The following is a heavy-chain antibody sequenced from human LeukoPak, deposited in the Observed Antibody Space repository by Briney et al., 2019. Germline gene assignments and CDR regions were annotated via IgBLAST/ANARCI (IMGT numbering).Heavy chain of an antibody. CDR1: GYSISSGYY. J-gene: IGHJ4*02. CDR2: IYHSGST. D-gene: IGHD3-22*01. V-gene: IGHV4-38-2*02. Sequence: SETLSLTCTVSGYSISSGYYWGWIRQPPGKGLEWIGSIYHSGSTYYNPSLKSRVTISVDTSKNQFSLKLSSVTAADTAVYYCARGQKWLLPLDYWGQGTLVTVSS. CDR3: ARGQKWLLPLDY.